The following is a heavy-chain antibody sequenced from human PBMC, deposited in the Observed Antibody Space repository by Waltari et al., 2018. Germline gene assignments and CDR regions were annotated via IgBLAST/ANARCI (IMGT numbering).Heavy chain of an antibody. CDR3: ATLPIPLELWYFDL. V-gene: IGHV4-39*01. CDR2: LHYGWSR. J-gene: IGHJ2*01. Sequence: QLQLQESGPGLVNPSETLSLTCTVSGVSISTSRYYWGWIRQPPGKGLDWIGSLHYGWSRYVNPSLKSRVTISVYTSKNQFSLKLTSVTAADTAVYYCATLPIPLELWYFDLWGRGTLVTVSS. D-gene: IGHD1-7*01. CDR1: GVSISTSRYY.